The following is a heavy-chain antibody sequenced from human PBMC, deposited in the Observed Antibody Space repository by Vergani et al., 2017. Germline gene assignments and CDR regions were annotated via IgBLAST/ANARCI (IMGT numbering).Heavy chain of an antibody. CDR1: GFTFSSYA. CDR3: VDDPTVTTTDGNWFDP. D-gene: IGHD4-17*01. Sequence: EVQLLESGGGLVQPGGSLRLSCAASGFTFSSYAMSWVRQAPGKGLEWVSAIGGSGGSTYYADSVKGRFTISRDNSKNTLYLQMNSLRAEDTDVYYCVDDPTVTTTDGNWFDPWGQGTLVTVSS. V-gene: IGHV3-23*01. CDR2: IGGSGGST. J-gene: IGHJ5*02.